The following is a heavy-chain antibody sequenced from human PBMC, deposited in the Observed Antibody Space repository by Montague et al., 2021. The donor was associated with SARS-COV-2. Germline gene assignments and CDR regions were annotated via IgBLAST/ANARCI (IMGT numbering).Heavy chain of an antibody. CDR3: ASLYDSSSYYYGMDV. V-gene: IGHV4-39*01. Sequence: SETLSLTCTVSGGSISSSSYYWGWIRQPPGKGLEWIGSIYYSGSTYSNPSLKSRVTISVDTSKNQFSLKLSSVTAADTAVYYCASLYDSSSYYYGMDVWGQGTTVTVSS. D-gene: IGHD5/OR15-5a*01. J-gene: IGHJ6*02. CDR1: GGSISSSSYY. CDR2: IYYSGST.